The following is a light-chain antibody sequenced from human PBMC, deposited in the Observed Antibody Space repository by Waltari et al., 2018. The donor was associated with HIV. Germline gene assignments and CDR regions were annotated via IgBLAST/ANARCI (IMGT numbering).Light chain of an antibody. V-gene: IGKV3-11*01. CDR2: DAS. CDR1: QSVRSS. CDR3: HQWSNWPLT. J-gene: IGKJ3*01. Sequence: EIVLTQSPATLSLSPGERATLSCRASQSVRSSLAWYQRKPGQAPSPLIYDASKRASGIPARFSGSGFGTDFTLTISSLEPEDFALYYCHQWSNWPLTFGPGTKVDMK.